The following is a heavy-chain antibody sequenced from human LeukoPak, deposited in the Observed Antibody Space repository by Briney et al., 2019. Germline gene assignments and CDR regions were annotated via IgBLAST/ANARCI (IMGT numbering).Heavy chain of an antibody. Sequence: GGSLRLSCAASGFTVSSNYMSWVRQAPGKGLEWVSVIYSGGSTYYADSVKGRFTISRDNSKNTLYLQMNSLRAEDTAVYYCARRHPGDYYYGMDVWGQGTTVTVSS. CDR1: GFTVSSNY. CDR3: ARRHPGDYYYGMDV. CDR2: IYSGGST. J-gene: IGHJ6*02. V-gene: IGHV3-66*04. D-gene: IGHD4-17*01.